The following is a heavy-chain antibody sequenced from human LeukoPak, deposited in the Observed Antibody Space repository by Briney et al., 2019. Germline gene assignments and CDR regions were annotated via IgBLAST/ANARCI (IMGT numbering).Heavy chain of an antibody. CDR1: EFTFSSYW. CDR2: INNDGSTR. J-gene: IGHJ3*01. Sequence: GGSLRLSCEASEFTFSSYWMHWVRQTPGKGLEWVSRINNDGSTRAHADSVKGRFTISRDNAKNTLYLQMDSLRAEDTALYYCVRDRHDFWTGFQIASAFDLWGQGTLVTVSS. V-gene: IGHV3-74*01. CDR3: VRDRHDFWTGFQIASAFDL. D-gene: IGHD3/OR15-3a*01.